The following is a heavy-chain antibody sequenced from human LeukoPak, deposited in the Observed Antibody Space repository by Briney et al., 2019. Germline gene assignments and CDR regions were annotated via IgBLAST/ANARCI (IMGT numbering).Heavy chain of an antibody. V-gene: IGHV3-74*01. J-gene: IGHJ4*02. CDR3: ATKQWLAPPPDS. Sequence: GGSLRLPCAASGFTFSKYWVLWVRQAPGKALEGVSRINTDGTVTTYADSVKGRFTVSRDNADNTMFLQMNSVRDEDTAVYYCATKQWLAPPPDSWGQGTPVTVSS. CDR2: INTDGTVT. D-gene: IGHD6-19*01. CDR1: GFTFSKYW.